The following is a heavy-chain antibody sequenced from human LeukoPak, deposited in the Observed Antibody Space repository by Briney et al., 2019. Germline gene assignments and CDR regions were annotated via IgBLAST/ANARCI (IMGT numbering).Heavy chain of an antibody. Sequence: GGSLRLSCAASGFTFDDYAMHWVRQAPGKGLEWVSGISWNSGSIGYADSVKGRFTISRDNAKNSLYLQMNSLRAEDMALYYCAKEGPSRSHFDYWGQGTLVTVSS. CDR3: AKEGPSRSHFDY. CDR2: ISWNSGSI. CDR1: GFTFDDYA. J-gene: IGHJ4*02. V-gene: IGHV3-9*03.